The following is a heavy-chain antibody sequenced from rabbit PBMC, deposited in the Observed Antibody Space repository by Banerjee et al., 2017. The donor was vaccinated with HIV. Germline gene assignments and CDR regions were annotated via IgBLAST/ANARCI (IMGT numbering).Heavy chain of an antibody. Sequence: EQLLESGGGLVQPGASLTLTCKASGFDFSSYGVSWVRQAPGKGLEWIGYIDPLFGTTYYANWVNGRFTISSRSAQHTLYLQLNSLTAADTATYFCVRGASSSGYYSLWGQGTLVTVS. CDR3: VRGASSSGYYSL. CDR1: GFDFSSYG. V-gene: IGHV1S47*01. D-gene: IGHD1-1*01. CDR2: IDPLFGTT. J-gene: IGHJ4*01.